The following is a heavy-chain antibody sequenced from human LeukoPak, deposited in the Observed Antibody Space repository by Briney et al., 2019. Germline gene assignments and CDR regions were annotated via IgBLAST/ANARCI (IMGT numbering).Heavy chain of an antibody. D-gene: IGHD5-18*01. J-gene: IGHJ4*02. CDR1: AFTVRNYG. V-gene: IGHV3-23*01. Sequence: GGSLRLSCAASAFTVRNYGMSWVRQAPGKGLEWVSAISGSGGSTYYADSVQGRFTISRDNSKNTLYLQMNSLRAEDSAVYYCAKGRGDGILPLDYWGQGTLVTVSS. CDR2: ISGSGGST. CDR3: AKGRGDGILPLDY.